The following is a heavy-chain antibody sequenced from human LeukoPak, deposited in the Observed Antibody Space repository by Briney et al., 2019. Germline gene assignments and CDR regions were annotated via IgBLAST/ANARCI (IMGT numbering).Heavy chain of an antibody. J-gene: IGHJ4*02. CDR3: ARNYYDSSGYQKFDY. CDR1: GFTFSSYW. CDR2: IKQDGSEK. Sequence: GGSLRLSCAASGFTFSSYWMSWVRQAPGKGLEWVANIKQDGSEKYYVDSVKGRFTISRDNAKNSLYLQMNSLRAEDTAVYYCARNYYDSSGYQKFDYWGQGTLVTVSS. V-gene: IGHV3-7*01. D-gene: IGHD3-22*01.